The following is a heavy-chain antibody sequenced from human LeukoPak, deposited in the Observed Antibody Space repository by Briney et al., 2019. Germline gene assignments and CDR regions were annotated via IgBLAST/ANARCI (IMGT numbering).Heavy chain of an antibody. CDR1: GSTFSSYG. CDR2: IRYDGSNK. CDR3: AAEPGWSGEALDY. V-gene: IGHV3-30*02. D-gene: IGHD3-10*01. Sequence: GGSLRLSCAASGSTFSSYGMHWVRQAPGKGLEWVAFIRYDGSNKYYADSVKGRFTISRDNSKNTLYLQMNSLRAEDTAVYYCAAEPGWSGEALDYWGQGTLVTVSS. J-gene: IGHJ4*02.